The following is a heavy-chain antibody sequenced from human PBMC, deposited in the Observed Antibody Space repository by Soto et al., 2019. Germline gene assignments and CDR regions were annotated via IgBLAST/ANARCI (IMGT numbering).Heavy chain of an antibody. D-gene: IGHD5-12*01. CDR1: GYPFTTNW. J-gene: IGHJ4*02. CDR3: ARGSGYHNY. CDR2: IYPSDSDT. Sequence: PGESLKISCKGSGYPFTTNWIAWVRQMPGKGLERMGIIYPSDSDTTYSPSFRGQVTISVDKSTSTAYLQWSGLKASDTAIYYCARGSGYHNYWGQGTLVTVSS. V-gene: IGHV5-51*01.